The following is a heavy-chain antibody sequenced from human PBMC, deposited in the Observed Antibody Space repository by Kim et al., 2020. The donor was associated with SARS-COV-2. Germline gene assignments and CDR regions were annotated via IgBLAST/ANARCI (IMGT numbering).Heavy chain of an antibody. CDR1: GGSFSGYY. J-gene: IGHJ4*02. D-gene: IGHD1-7*01. CDR3: AKINWNYVAS. Sequence: SETLSLTCAVYGGSFSGYYWSWIRQPPGKGLEWIGEINHSGSTNYNPSLKSRVTISVDTSKNQFSLKLSSVTAADTAVYYCAKINWNYVASWGQGTLVTVSS. CDR2: INHSGST. V-gene: IGHV4-34*01.